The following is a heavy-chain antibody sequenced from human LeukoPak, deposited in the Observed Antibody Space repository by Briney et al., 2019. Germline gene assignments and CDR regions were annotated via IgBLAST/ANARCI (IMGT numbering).Heavy chain of an antibody. CDR3: AKGSRSGGSYYFDY. D-gene: IGHD2-15*01. V-gene: IGHV3-48*01. Sequence: GGSLRLSCAASGFTFSSYSMNWVRQAPGEGLEYVSYISSTSSSTYYADSVKGRFTISRDNSKNTLYLQMNSLRAEDTAVYYCAKGSRSGGSYYFDYWGQGTLVTVSS. CDR1: GFTFSSYS. CDR2: ISSTSSST. J-gene: IGHJ4*02.